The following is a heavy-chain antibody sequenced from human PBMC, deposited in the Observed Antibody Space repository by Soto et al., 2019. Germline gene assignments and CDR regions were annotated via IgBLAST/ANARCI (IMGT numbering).Heavy chain of an antibody. CDR1: GYSFTSYW. J-gene: IGHJ4*02. CDR3: ARHTGPYSSGWYWDY. V-gene: IGHV5-10-1*01. D-gene: IGHD6-19*01. Sequence: GESLKISCKGSGYSFTSYWISCVRQMPGEGLEWMGMIDPRASYTNYSPSFQGHVTISADKAISTAYLQWSSLKASDTAMYYCARHTGPYSSGWYWDYWGQGTLVTVSS. CDR2: IDPRASYT.